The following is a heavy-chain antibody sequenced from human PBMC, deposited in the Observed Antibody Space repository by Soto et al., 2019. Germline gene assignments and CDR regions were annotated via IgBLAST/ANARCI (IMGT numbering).Heavy chain of an antibody. CDR3: ARGGPRNAAQDIVVVVAANSNYFDY. J-gene: IGHJ4*02. CDR1: GYTFTSYY. Sequence: ASVKVSCKASGYTFTSYYMHWVRQAPGQGLEWMGIINPSGGSTSYAQKFQGRVTMTRDTSTSTVYMELSSLRSEDTAVYYCARGGPRNAAQDIVVVVAANSNYFDYWGQGTLVTVSS. V-gene: IGHV1-46*03. CDR2: INPSGGST. D-gene: IGHD2-15*01.